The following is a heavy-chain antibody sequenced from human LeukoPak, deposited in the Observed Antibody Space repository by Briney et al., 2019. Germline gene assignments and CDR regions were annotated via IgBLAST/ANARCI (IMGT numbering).Heavy chain of an antibody. V-gene: IGHV1-18*01. D-gene: IGHD2-2*01. CDR3: ARDIVVVPAAGGGAFDI. J-gene: IGHJ3*02. Sequence: ASVKVSCKASGYTFTSYGISWVRQAPGQGLEWMGWISAYNGNTNYAQKLQGRVTMTTDTSPSTAYMELSSLRSEDTAVYYCARDIVVVPAAGGGAFDIWGQGTMVTVSS. CDR1: GYTFTSYG. CDR2: ISAYNGNT.